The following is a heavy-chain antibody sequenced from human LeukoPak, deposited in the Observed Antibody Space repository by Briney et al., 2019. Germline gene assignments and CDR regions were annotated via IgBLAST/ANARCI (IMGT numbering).Heavy chain of an antibody. D-gene: IGHD3-10*01. V-gene: IGHV4-39*01. CDR3: ARQNYGSGSYNWFDP. CDR1: GGSISSSSYY. J-gene: IGHJ5*02. CDR2: IYYSGGT. Sequence: SETLSLTCTVSGGSISSSSYYWGWVPQPPGKGLEWIGSIYYSGGTYYNPSLKSRVTISVDTSKHQFSLKLSSVTAADTAVYYCARQNYGSGSYNWFDPWGQGTLVTVSS.